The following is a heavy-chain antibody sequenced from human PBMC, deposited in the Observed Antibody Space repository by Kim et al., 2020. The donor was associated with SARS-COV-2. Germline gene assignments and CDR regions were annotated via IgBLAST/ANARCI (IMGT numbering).Heavy chain of an antibody. CDR3: AKDSGSYEGYFDY. D-gene: IGHD3-10*01. Sequence: GGSLRLSCAASGFTFSSYAMSWVRQAPGKGLEWVSAISGSGGSTYYADSVKGRFTISRDNSKNTLYLQMNSLRAEDTAVYYFAKDSGSYEGYFDYWGQGTLVTVSS. CDR1: GFTFSSYA. V-gene: IGHV3-23*01. CDR2: ISGSGGST. J-gene: IGHJ4*02.